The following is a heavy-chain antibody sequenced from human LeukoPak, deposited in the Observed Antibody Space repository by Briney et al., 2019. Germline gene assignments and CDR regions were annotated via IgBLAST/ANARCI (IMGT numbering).Heavy chain of an antibody. CDR3: ARSRDYDFWSGPPHSFDY. Sequence: GGSLRLSCAASGFTFSNYAMNWVRQAPGKGLQWVSSFSSSSSYTYYADSVKGRFTISRDNAKNSLYLQMNSLRAEDTAVYYCARSRDYDFWSGPPHSFDYWGQGTLVTVSS. V-gene: IGHV3-21*01. D-gene: IGHD3-3*01. CDR1: GFTFSNYA. CDR2: FSSSSSYT. J-gene: IGHJ4*02.